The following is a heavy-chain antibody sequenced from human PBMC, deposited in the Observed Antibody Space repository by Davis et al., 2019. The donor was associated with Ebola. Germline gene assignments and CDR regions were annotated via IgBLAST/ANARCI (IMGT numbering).Heavy chain of an antibody. Sequence: SETLSLTCAAYGGSFSGYYWSWIRQPPGKGLEWMGEITHSGSTNYNPSLKSRVTISVNTSKNQFPLKLSSVTAADTAVYYCARGRGYSYGYHYYYYGMDVWGQGTTVTVSS. CDR2: ITHSGST. V-gene: IGHV4-34*01. CDR1: GGSFSGYY. D-gene: IGHD5-18*01. J-gene: IGHJ6*01. CDR3: ARGRGYSYGYHYYYYGMDV.